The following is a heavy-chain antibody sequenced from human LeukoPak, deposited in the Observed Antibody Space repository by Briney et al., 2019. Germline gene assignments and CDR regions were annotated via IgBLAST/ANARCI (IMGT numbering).Heavy chain of an antibody. CDR3: ARAYYDSSGYYHPRKSRSGGFDY. J-gene: IGHJ4*02. CDR2: IHYSGST. CDR1: GGSISSSSYY. D-gene: IGHD3-22*01. V-gene: IGHV4-39*07. Sequence: SETLSLTCTVSGGSISSSSYYWGWIRQPPGKGLEWIGSIHYSGSTYYNPSLKSRITISVDTSKNQFSLKLSSVTAADTAVYYCARAYYDSSGYYHPRKSRSGGFDYWGQGTLVTVSS.